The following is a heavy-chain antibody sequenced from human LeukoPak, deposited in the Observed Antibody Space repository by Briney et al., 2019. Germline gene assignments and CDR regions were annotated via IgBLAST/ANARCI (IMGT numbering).Heavy chain of an antibody. CDR3: ARARGSYRADYFDY. CDR2: IYSGGST. CDR1: GFTVSSNY. D-gene: IGHD3-16*02. Sequence: PGGSLRLSSAASGFTVSSNYMSWVRQAPGKGLEWVSVIYSGGSTYYADSVKGRFTISRDNSKNTLYLQMNSLRAEDTAVYYCARARGSYRADYFDYWGQGTLVTVSS. V-gene: IGHV3-66*01. J-gene: IGHJ4*02.